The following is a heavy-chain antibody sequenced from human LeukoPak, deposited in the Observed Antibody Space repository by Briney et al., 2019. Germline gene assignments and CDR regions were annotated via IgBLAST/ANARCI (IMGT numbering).Heavy chain of an antibody. CDR2: ISYDERTA. D-gene: IGHD2-15*01. CDR1: VFTFSNYG. J-gene: IGHJ4*02. V-gene: IGHV3-30*18. Sequence: PGGSLRLSCAASVFTFSNYGIYWVRQAPGKGLEWVAVISYDERTAYYADSMKGRFAISRDNSKNMLYLQMNSLRAEDTAVYYCAKEGGRGHQYFDYWGQGTLVTVSS. CDR3: AKEGGRGHQYFDY.